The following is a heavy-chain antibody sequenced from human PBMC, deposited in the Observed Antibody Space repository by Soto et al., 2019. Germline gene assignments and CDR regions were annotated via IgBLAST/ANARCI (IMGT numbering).Heavy chain of an antibody. J-gene: IGHJ4*02. D-gene: IGHD3-9*01. Sequence: PSETLSLTCTVSGGSISSGDYYWSWIRQPPGKGLEWIGYIYYSGSTYYNPSLKSRVTISVDTSKNQFSLKLSSVTAADTAVYSCARGRYFDWLAPVDYWGQGTLVTVSS. CDR3: ARGRYFDWLAPVDY. V-gene: IGHV4-30-4*01. CDR1: GGSISSGDYY. CDR2: IYYSGST.